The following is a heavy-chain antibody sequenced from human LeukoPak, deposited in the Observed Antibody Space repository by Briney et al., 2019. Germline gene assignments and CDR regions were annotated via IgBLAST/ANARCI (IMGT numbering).Heavy chain of an antibody. CDR1: GGSISSSSYY. J-gene: IGHJ4*02. CDR3: ARLQYYYDSNGYYSLYYFDY. CDR2: IYYSGST. Sequence: SETLSLTCTVSGGSISSSSYYWGWIRQPPGKGLEWIGSIYYSGSTYYNPSLKSRLTISVDTSNNQFSLKLTSVTAADTAVYYCARLQYYYDSNGYYSLYYFDYWGQGTVVTVSS. D-gene: IGHD3-22*01. V-gene: IGHV4-39*01.